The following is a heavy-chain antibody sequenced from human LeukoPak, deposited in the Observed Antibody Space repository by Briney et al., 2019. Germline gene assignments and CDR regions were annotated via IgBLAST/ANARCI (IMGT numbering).Heavy chain of an antibody. CDR2: ITSEAYHGTK. V-gene: IGHV3-49*04. CDR1: GYNFGDFS. CDR3: CRAHFLQVGIWYFFF. J-gene: IGHJ1*01. Sequence: GGSLSLSCTGSGYNFGDFSVNWVRQAPGKGLEWVSFITSEAYHGTKEYAASVRGRFIISRDDIRSDAYLQMKSLQADATAVYHCCRAHFLQVGIWYFFFWWQSTLVTVSS. D-gene: IGHD2-21*01.